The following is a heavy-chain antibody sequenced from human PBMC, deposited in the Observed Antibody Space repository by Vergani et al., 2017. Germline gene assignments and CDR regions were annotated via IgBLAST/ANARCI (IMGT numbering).Heavy chain of an antibody. V-gene: IGHV4-34*01. CDR3: ARGMRRFPRGSIIAARPEGLDY. D-gene: IGHD6-6*01. Sequence: QVQLQQWGAGLLKPSETLSLTCAVYGGSFSGYYWSWIRQPPGKGLEWFGEINHSGSTNYNPSLKSRVTISVDTSKNQFSLKLSSVTAADTAVYYCARGMRRFPRGSIIAARPEGLDYWGQGTLVTVSS. J-gene: IGHJ4*02. CDR1: GGSFSGYY. CDR2: INHSGST.